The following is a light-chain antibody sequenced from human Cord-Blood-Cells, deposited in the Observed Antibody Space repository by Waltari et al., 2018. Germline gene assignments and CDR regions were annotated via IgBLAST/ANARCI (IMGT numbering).Light chain of an antibody. Sequence: QSALTQPASVSGSPGQSITISCTGTSSDVGGYNYVSWYQQPPGKAPNLMIYDVSNRPSGVSNRFAGSKSGNTASLTISGRQAEDEADYYCSSYTSSSTLVFGGGTKLTVL. J-gene: IGLJ3*02. V-gene: IGLV2-14*03. CDR1: SSDVGGYNY. CDR2: DVS. CDR3: SSYTSSSTLV.